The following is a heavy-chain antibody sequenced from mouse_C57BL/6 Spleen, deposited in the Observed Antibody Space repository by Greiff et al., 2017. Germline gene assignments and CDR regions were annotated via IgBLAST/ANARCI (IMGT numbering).Heavy chain of an antibody. V-gene: IGHV1-82*01. CDR1: GYAFSSSW. CDR3: ARSSSGAPSDY. D-gene: IGHD3-2*02. Sequence: VQLQQSGPELVKPGASVKISCKASGYAFSSSWMNWVKQRPGKGLEWIGRIYPGDGDTNYNGKFKGKATLTADKSSSTAYMQLSSLTSEDSAVYFCARSSSGAPSDYWGQGTTLTVSS. CDR2: IYPGDGDT. J-gene: IGHJ2*01.